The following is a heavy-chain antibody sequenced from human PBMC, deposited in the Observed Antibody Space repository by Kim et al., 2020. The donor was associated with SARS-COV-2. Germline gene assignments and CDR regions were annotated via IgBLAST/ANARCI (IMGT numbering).Heavy chain of an antibody. Sequence: ASVKVSCKASGYTFTSYYMHWVRQAPGQGLEWMGIINPSGGSTSYAQKFQGRVTMTRDTSTSTVYMELSSLRSEDTAVYYCARDQGGYSSSWYPHSYYYGMDVWGQGTTVTVSS. CDR3: ARDQGGYSSSWYPHSYYYGMDV. V-gene: IGHV1-46*01. J-gene: IGHJ6*02. CDR1: GYTFTSYY. CDR2: INPSGGST. D-gene: IGHD6-13*01.